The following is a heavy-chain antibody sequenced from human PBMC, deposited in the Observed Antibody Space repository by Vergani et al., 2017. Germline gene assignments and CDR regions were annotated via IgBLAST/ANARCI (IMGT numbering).Heavy chain of an antibody. Sequence: EVQLVESGGGLVQPGGSLRLSCAASGSTFSSYWMSWVRQAPGKGLEWVANIKQDGSEKYYVDSVKGRFTISRDNAKNSLYLQMNSLRAEDTAVYYCARDSASYYYDSSGYWDYWGQGTLVTVSS. V-gene: IGHV3-7*01. J-gene: IGHJ4*02. CDR3: ARDSASYYYDSSGYWDY. CDR1: GSTFSSYW. D-gene: IGHD3-22*01. CDR2: IKQDGSEK.